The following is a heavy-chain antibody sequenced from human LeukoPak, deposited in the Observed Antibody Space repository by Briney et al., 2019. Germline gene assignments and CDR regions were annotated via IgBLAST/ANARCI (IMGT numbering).Heavy chain of an antibody. Sequence: GGSLRLSCAASGFTLSSYAMSWVRQAPGKGLEWVSAISGSGGSTYYADSVKGRFTISRDNSKNTLYLQMNSLRAEDTAVYYCAKAPQGYGDYVWYGMDVWGQGTTVTVSS. CDR3: AKAPQGYGDYVWYGMDV. D-gene: IGHD4-17*01. J-gene: IGHJ6*02. CDR1: GFTLSSYA. V-gene: IGHV3-23*01. CDR2: ISGSGGST.